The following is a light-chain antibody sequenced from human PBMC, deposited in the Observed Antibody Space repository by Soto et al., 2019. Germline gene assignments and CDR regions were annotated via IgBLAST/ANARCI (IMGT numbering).Light chain of an antibody. Sequence: ESVLTQSPGTLSLSPGDRATLSCRASQSVSSSYLAWYQQKPGQAPRLLIYDASNKATGIPDRFSGTGSGTDFTLIISRLEPEDFAVYYCQQYGRSPWTFGQGTKV. CDR1: QSVSSSY. CDR3: QQYGRSPWT. CDR2: DAS. V-gene: IGKV3-20*01. J-gene: IGKJ1*01.